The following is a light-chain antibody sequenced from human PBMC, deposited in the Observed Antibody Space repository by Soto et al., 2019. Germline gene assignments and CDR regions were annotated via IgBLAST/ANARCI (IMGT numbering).Light chain of an antibody. CDR2: AAS. V-gene: IGKV1-6*01. J-gene: IGKJ5*01. CDR1: QGIRND. CDR3: QQYYSYPPIT. Sequence: AIQMTQSPSSLSASLSEWVCIXGQASQGIRNDLGWYQQKPGKAPKLLIYAASSLQSGVPSRFSGSGSGTDFTLTISCLQSEDFATYYCQQYYSYPPITFGQGTRLEIK.